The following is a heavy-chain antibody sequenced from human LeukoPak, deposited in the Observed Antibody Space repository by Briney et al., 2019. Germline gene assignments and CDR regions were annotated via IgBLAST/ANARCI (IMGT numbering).Heavy chain of an antibody. J-gene: IGHJ6*03. V-gene: IGHV1-69*01. CDR3: ARGPYQLLFVSYMDV. Sequence: SVKVSCKASGGTFSSYAISWVRQAPGQGLEWMGGIIPIFGTANYAQKFQGRVTITADESTSTAYMELSSLRSEDTAVHYCARGPYQLLFVSYMDVWGKGTTVTVSS. CDR1: GGTFSSYA. D-gene: IGHD2-2*01. CDR2: IIPIFGTA.